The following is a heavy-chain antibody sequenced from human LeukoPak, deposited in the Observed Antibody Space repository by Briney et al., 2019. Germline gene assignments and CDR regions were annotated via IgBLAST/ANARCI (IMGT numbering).Heavy chain of an antibody. V-gene: IGHV3-11*06. J-gene: IGHJ4*02. CDR2: ISSGSTYT. CDR3: ARDLYYYGSGNYVPGFPDY. D-gene: IGHD3-10*01. Sequence: GGSLRLSCEVSGFXFSDHYMSWIRQAPGKRREWVSHISSGSTYTNYADSVEGRFTISRDNAKNSLYLQMNSLRAEDTAVYYCARDLYYYGSGNYVPGFPDYWGQGTLVTVSS. CDR1: GFXFSDHY.